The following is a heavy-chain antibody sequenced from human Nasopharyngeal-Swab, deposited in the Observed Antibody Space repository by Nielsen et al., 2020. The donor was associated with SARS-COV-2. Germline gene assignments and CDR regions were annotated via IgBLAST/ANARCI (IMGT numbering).Heavy chain of an antibody. CDR3: ARDRAWDSSGWDYYYGMDV. D-gene: IGHD6-19*01. CDR2: IYYSGST. Sequence: PGKGLVWIGYIYYSGSTNYNPSLKSRVTISVDTSKNQFSLKLSSVTAADTAVYYCARDRAWDSSGWDYYYGMDVWGQGTTVTVSS. V-gene: IGHV4-59*13. J-gene: IGHJ6*02.